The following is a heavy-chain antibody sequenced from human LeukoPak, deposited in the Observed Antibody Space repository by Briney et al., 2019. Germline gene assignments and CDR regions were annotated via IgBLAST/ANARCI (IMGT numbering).Heavy chain of an antibody. CDR2: IIPIFGTA. Sequence: ASVKVSCKASGGTFSSYAISWVRQAPGQGLEWMGGIIPIFGTANYAQKFQGRVTITADESTSTAYMELSSLRSEDTAVYYCARVPYYYYGMDVWGQGTTVTVSS. CDR3: ARVPYYYYGMDV. J-gene: IGHJ6*02. D-gene: IGHD3-10*01. CDR1: GGTFSSYA. V-gene: IGHV1-69*13.